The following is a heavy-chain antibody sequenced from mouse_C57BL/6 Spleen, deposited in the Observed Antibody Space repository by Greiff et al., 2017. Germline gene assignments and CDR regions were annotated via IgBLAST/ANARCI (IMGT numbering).Heavy chain of an antibody. CDR3: ARSGSSRYFDV. V-gene: IGHV1-69*01. CDR1: GYTFTSNW. CDR2: IDPSDSYT. J-gene: IGHJ1*03. Sequence: QVQLQQPGAELVMPGASVKLSCKASGYTFTSNWMHWVKQRPGQGLEWIGEIDPSDSYTNYNQKFKGKSTLTVDKSSSTAYMQLSSLTSEDSAVYYCARSGSSRYFDVWGTGTTVTVSS. D-gene: IGHD3-1*01.